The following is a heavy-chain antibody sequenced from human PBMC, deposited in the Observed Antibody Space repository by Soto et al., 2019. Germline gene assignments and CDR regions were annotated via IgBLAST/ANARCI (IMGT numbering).Heavy chain of an antibody. CDR3: ARDLSITMLVLKRPLGAFDI. J-gene: IGHJ3*02. CDR1: GDSVSSNSAA. D-gene: IGHD3-22*01. CDR2: TYYRSKWYN. V-gene: IGHV6-1*01. Sequence: SQTLSLTCAISGDSVSSNSAAWNWIRQSPSRGLEWLGRTYYRSKWYNDYAVSVKSRITINPDTSKNQFSLQLNSVTPEDTAVYYCARDLSITMLVLKRPLGAFDIWGQGTMVTVSS.